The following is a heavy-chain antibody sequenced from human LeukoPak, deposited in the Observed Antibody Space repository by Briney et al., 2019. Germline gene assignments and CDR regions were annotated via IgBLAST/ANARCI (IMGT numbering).Heavy chain of an antibody. J-gene: IGHJ3*02. Sequence: SETLSLTCTVSGGSISGDYWSWIRQPPGKGLEWIGYIYYSGSTNYNPSLKSRVTISVDTSRNQFSLKLSSVTAADTAVYYCARDNDREDAFDIWGQGTMVTVSS. CDR3: ARDNDREDAFDI. CDR1: GGSISGDY. CDR2: IYYSGST. V-gene: IGHV4-59*01. D-gene: IGHD1-14*01.